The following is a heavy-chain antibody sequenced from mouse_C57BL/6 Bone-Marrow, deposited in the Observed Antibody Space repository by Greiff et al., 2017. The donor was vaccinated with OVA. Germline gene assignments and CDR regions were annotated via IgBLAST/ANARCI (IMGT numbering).Heavy chain of an antibody. J-gene: IGHJ1*03. D-gene: IGHD1-1*01. Sequence: QVQLKQPGTELEKPGASVKLSCKASGYTFTSYWMHWVKQRPGQGLEWIGNINPSNGGTNYNEKFKSKATLTVDKSSSTAYMQLSSLTSEDSAVYYCASPGSRKWYFDVWGTGTTVTVSS. CDR2: INPSNGGT. CDR1: GYTFTSYW. V-gene: IGHV1-53*01. CDR3: ASPGSRKWYFDV.